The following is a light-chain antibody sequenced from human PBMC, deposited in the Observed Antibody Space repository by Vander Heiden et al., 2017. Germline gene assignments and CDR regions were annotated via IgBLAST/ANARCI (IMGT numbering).Light chain of an antibody. CDR1: ALPKQY. V-gene: IGLV3-25*03. Sequence: SYELTQPSSVSVSPGQTARITCSGDALPKQYAYWYQQKPGQAPVLVIYKDSERPSGIPERFSGSSSGTTVTLTISGVQAEDEADYYCQSADSSGTVVFGGGTKLTGL. CDR3: QSADSSGTVV. J-gene: IGLJ2*01. CDR2: KDS.